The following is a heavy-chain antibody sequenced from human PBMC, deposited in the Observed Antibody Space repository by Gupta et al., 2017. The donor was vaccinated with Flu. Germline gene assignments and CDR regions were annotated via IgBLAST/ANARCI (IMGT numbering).Heavy chain of an antibody. Sequence: QESGPRLVHSSETLSLTCTVSGASISGSPHYWGWIRQPPGRAREWIGNVYYTGGTYYAPSLKRRVTVSVDTSKNQFSLTLTSVTAADTAVYYCARTGTDDYNPAWFDPWGPGTLVSVSS. V-gene: IGHV4-39*01. D-gene: IGHD3-9*01. J-gene: IGHJ5*02. CDR2: VYYTGGT. CDR3: ARTGTDDYNPAWFDP. CDR1: GASISGSPHY.